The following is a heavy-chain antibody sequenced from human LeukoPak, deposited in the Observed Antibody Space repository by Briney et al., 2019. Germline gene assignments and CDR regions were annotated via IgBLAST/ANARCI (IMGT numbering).Heavy chain of an antibody. D-gene: IGHD3-9*01. V-gene: IGHV4-38-2*01. CDR1: GYSISSGYY. Sequence: SETLSLTSAVSGYSISSGYYWGWIRQPPGKGLEWIESIYHSGSTYYNPSLKSRVTISVDTSKNQFSLKLSSVTAADTAVYYCARGYDILTGFRLDYWGQGTLVTISS. CDR3: ARGYDILTGFRLDY. J-gene: IGHJ4*02. CDR2: IYHSGST.